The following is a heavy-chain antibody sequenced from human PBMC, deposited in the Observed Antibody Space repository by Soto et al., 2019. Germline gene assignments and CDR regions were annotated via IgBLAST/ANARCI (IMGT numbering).Heavy chain of an antibody. CDR3: AKTYSNYVDYYYYMDV. CDR1: GFTFSHYA. V-gene: IGHV3-23*01. D-gene: IGHD4-4*01. CDR2: ISGSGGST. J-gene: IGHJ6*03. Sequence: EVQLLESGGGLVQPGGSLRLSCAASGFTFSHYAMSWVRQAPGKGLEWVSAISGSGGSTYYADSVKGRFTISRDNSKNTLYLQMNSLRAEDTAVYYCAKTYSNYVDYYYYMDVWGKGTTVAVSS.